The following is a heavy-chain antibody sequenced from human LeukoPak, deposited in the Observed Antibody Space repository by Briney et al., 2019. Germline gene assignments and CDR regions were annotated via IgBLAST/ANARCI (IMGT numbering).Heavy chain of an antibody. CDR1: RSIFGSYG. CDR2: VSYDGSIK. J-gene: IGHJ3*02. CDR3: AKEEGYYDSRNPDAFDM. D-gene: IGHD3-22*01. V-gene: IGHV3-30*18. Sequence: PGGSLRLSCAASRSIFGSYGIHWVRQAPGKGLEWVAVVSYDGSIKHYADSVKGRFTISRDNSKNTLYLQMNSLRVEDTAVYFCAKEEGYYDSRNPDAFDMWGQGTMVTVSS.